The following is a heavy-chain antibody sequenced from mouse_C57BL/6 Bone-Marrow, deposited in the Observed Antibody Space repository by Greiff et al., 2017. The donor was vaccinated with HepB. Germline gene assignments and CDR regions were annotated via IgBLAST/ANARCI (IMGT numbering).Heavy chain of an antibody. Sequence: QVQLQQPGAELVKPGASVKLSCKASGYTFTSYWMHWVKQRPGQGLEWIGMIHPNSGSTNYNEKFKSKATLTVDKSSSTAYMQLSSLTSEDSAVYCCARMGGDYDWFAYWGQGTLVTVSA. D-gene: IGHD2-4*01. CDR1: GYTFTSYW. CDR3: ARMGGDYDWFAY. V-gene: IGHV1-64*01. CDR2: IHPNSGST. J-gene: IGHJ3*01.